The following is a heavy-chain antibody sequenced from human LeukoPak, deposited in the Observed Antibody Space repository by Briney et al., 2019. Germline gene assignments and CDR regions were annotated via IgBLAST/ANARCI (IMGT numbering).Heavy chain of an antibody. CDR2: IRYDGSNK. V-gene: IGHV3-30*02. Sequence: HPGGSLRLSCAASGFTFSSYGMHWVRQAPGKGLEWVAFIRYDGSNKYYADSAKGRFTISRDNSKNTLYLQMNSLRAEDTAVYYCAKDRSDFWSGYPYYFDYWGQGTLVTVSS. CDR3: AKDRSDFWSGYPYYFDY. J-gene: IGHJ4*02. CDR1: GFTFSSYG. D-gene: IGHD3-3*01.